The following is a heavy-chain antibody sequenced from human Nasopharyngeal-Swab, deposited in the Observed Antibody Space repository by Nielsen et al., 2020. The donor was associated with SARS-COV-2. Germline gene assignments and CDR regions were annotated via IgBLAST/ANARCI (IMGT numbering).Heavy chain of an antibody. D-gene: IGHD2-2*01. Sequence: VRQAPGKGLEWVSSISSSSSYIYYADSVKGRFTISRDNAKNSLYPQMNSLRAEDTAVYYCARMDHIVVVPAAPGGADYWGQGTLVTVSS. CDR2: ISSSSSYI. V-gene: IGHV3-21*01. J-gene: IGHJ4*02. CDR3: ARMDHIVVVPAAPGGADY.